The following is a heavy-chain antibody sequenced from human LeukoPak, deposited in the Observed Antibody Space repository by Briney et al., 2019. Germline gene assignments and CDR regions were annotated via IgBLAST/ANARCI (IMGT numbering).Heavy chain of an antibody. Sequence: PGGSLRLSCAASGFTFSSYAMSWVRQAPGKGLEWVSAISGSGGSTYYADSVKGRFTISRDNSKNTLYLQMNSLRAEDTAVCYCAKEGWRLRYFDWLSKSERGDAFDIWGQGTMVTVSS. D-gene: IGHD3-9*01. CDR1: GFTFSSYA. J-gene: IGHJ3*02. CDR2: ISGSGGST. CDR3: AKEGWRLRYFDWLSKSERGDAFDI. V-gene: IGHV3-23*01.